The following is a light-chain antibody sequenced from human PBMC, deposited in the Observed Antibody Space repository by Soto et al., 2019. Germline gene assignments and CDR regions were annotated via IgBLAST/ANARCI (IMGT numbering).Light chain of an antibody. V-gene: IGKV3-15*01. CDR3: QQYNNWPT. CDR1: QSVNSN. Sequence: DIVMTQSPATLSVSPGDRATISCRASQSVNSNLAWYQQKPGQAPRLLIYGASTRPAGVPARFSGSGSGTEFTLTVSSLHSEDVADYFCQQYNNWPTFGQGTKVEIK. J-gene: IGKJ1*01. CDR2: GAS.